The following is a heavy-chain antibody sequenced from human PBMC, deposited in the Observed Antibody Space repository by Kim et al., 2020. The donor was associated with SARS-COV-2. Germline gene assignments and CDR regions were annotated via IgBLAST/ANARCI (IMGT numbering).Heavy chain of an antibody. J-gene: IGHJ4*02. CDR2: IYYSGST. D-gene: IGHD3-22*01. CDR3: AREVAYYYASSGLDY. Sequence: SETLSLTCTVSGGSISSGGYYWSWIRQHPGKGLEWIGYIYYSGSTYYNPSLKSRVTISVDTSKNQFSLKLSSVTAADTAVYYCAREVAYYYASSGLDYWGQRTLVTVSS. CDR1: GGSISSGGYY. V-gene: IGHV4-31*03.